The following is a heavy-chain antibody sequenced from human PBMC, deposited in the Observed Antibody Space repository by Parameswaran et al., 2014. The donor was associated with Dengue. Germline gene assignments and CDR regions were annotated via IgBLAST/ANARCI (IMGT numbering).Heavy chain of an antibody. CDR3: TTSWRDSGSYLAYYFDY. V-gene: IGHV3-15*01. CDR2: IKSKTDGGTT. D-gene: IGHD1-26*01. J-gene: IGHJ4*02. Sequence: GESLKISCAASGFTFSNAWMSWVRQAPGKGLEWVGRIKSKTDGGTTDYAAPVKGRFAISRDDSKNTLYLQMNSLKTEDTAVYYCTTSWRDSGSYLAYYFDYWGQGTLVTVSS. CDR1: GFTFSNAW.